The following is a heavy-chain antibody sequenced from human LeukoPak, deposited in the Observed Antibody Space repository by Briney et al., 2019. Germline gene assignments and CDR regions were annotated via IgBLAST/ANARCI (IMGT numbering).Heavy chain of an antibody. CDR2: IRSKANSYAT. CDR1: GFTFSGSA. CDR3: TSSGYYHYYYYMDV. D-gene: IGHD3-22*01. J-gene: IGHJ6*03. Sequence: GGSLRLSCAASGFTFSGSAMHWVRQASGKGLEWDGRIRSKANSYATAYAASVKGRFTISRDDSKNTAYLQMNSLKTEDTAVYYCTSSGYYHYYYYMDVWGKGTTVTVSS. V-gene: IGHV3-73*01.